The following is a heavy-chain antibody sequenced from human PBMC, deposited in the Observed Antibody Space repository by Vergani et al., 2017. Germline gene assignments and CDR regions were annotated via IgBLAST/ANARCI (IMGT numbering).Heavy chain of an antibody. J-gene: IGHJ4*02. Sequence: QVQLVQSGAEVMKPGASVKVSCKASGYTFTSYGISWVRQAPGQGLEWMGWISAYNGNTNYAQKLQGRVTMTTDTSTSTAYMELRSLRSDDTAVYYCARTFLGATIGFGFDYWGQGTLVTVSS. CDR1: GYTFTSYG. CDR2: ISAYNGNT. D-gene: IGHD1-26*01. V-gene: IGHV1-18*04. CDR3: ARTFLGATIGFGFDY.